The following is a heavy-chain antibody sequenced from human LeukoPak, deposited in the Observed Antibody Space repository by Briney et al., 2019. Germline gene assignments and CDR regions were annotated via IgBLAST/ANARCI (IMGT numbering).Heavy chain of an antibody. D-gene: IGHD3-22*01. CDR3: ARVSPSRPYYYDSSGYLDAFDI. Sequence: ASVKVSCKAFGYTFTGYYMHWVRQAPGQGLEWMGWINPNSGGTNYAQKFQGRVTMTRDTSISTAYMELSRLRSDDTAVYYCARVSPSRPYYYDSSGYLDAFDIWGQGTMVTVSS. V-gene: IGHV1-2*02. CDR2: INPNSGGT. J-gene: IGHJ3*02. CDR1: GYTFTGYY.